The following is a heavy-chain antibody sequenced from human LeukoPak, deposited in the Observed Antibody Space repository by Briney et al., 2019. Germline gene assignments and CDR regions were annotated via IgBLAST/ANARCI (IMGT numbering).Heavy chain of an antibody. CDR3: ARGVSGGRAFDV. J-gene: IGHJ3*01. V-gene: IGHV6-1*01. D-gene: IGHD3-10*01. CDR2: TYYRSKWTN. CDR1: GDSVSSNTAA. Sequence: SQTLSLTCGISGDSVSSNTAAWIWIRQSPSRGLEWLGRTYYRSKWTNEYAESVKGRITINPDTSMNQLSLQLSSVTPEDTAMYYCARGVSGGRAFDVWGPGTMVTVSS.